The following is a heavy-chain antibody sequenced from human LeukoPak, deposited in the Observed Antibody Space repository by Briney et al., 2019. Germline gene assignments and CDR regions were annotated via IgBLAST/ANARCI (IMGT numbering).Heavy chain of an antibody. Sequence: SETLSLTCTVSGYSISSGYYWGWIRQPPGKGLEWIGSIYHSGSTYYNPSLKSRVTISVDTSKNQFSLKLSSVTAADTAVYYCARGSSGWYNRHWFDLWGQGTLVTVSS. J-gene: IGHJ5*02. CDR1: GYSISSGYY. CDR3: ARGSSGWYNRHWFDL. V-gene: IGHV4-38-2*02. D-gene: IGHD6-19*01. CDR2: IYHSGST.